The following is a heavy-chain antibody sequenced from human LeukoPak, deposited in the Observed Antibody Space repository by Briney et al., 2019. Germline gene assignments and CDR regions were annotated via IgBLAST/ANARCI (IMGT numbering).Heavy chain of an antibody. CDR3: ARGYDSSAYYPFNY. V-gene: IGHV4-61*01. CDR1: GGSVSSGSYY. J-gene: IGHJ4*02. Sequence: SGTLSLTCTVSGGSVSSGSYYWSWIRQPPGKGLEWIGYIYYSGSTNYNPSLKSRVTISVDTSKNQFSLKLSSVTAADTAVYYCARGYDSSAYYPFNYWGQGTLVTVSS. D-gene: IGHD3-22*01. CDR2: IYYSGST.